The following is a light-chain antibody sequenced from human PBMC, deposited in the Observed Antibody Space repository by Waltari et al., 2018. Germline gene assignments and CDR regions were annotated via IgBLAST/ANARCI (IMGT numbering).Light chain of an antibody. J-gene: IGKJ4*01. Sequence: DIQLTQSPPSLSASVGDKITITCRASQTITTSLNWYQQRPGTAPKLLIYTSSNLETGVPSRFSGSGSGTDFTLSINNLQPEDLGTYYCQQSHETPRTFGGGTKVEI. CDR3: QQSHETPRT. V-gene: IGKV1-39*01. CDR2: TSS. CDR1: QTITTS.